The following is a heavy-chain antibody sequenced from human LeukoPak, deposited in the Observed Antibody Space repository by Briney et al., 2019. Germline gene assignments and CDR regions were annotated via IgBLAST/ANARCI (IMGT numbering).Heavy chain of an antibody. Sequence: ASVKVSCKASGYTFTSYDINWVRQATGQGLEWMGWMNPNSGNTGYAQKFQGRVTITRNTSISTAYMELSSLRSEDTAVYYCARGKTGRYSIGDWFDPWGQGTLVTVSS. CDR3: ARGKTGRYSIGDWFDP. CDR1: GYTFTSYD. D-gene: IGHD6-13*01. CDR2: MNPNSGNT. V-gene: IGHV1-8*03. J-gene: IGHJ5*02.